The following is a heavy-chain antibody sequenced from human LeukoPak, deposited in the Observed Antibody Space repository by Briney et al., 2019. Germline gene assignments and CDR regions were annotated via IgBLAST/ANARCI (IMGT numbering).Heavy chain of an antibody. Sequence: ASVKVSCKASGYTFTSYGISWVRQAPGQGLERMGWISAYNGYTNYAQKLQGRVTMTTDTSTSTAYMELRSLRSDDTAVYYCARVILWFGELWYYFDYWGQGTLVTVSS. CDR1: GYTFTSYG. CDR3: ARVILWFGELWYYFDY. J-gene: IGHJ4*02. V-gene: IGHV1-18*01. CDR2: ISAYNGYT. D-gene: IGHD3-10*01.